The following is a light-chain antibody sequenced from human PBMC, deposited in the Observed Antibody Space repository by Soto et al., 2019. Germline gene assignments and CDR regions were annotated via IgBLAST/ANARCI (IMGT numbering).Light chain of an antibody. CDR1: QSISTY. CDR2: AAS. J-gene: IGKJ2*01. Sequence: DIQMTQSPSSLSASVGDRVTITCRASQSISTYLNWYQQKPGTAPKLLIYAASSLQSGVPSRFSGSGSGTEFTLTISSLQTEDFGTYSCKQSHSIPYTVGQGTKVEFK. V-gene: IGKV1-39*01. CDR3: KQSHSIPYT.